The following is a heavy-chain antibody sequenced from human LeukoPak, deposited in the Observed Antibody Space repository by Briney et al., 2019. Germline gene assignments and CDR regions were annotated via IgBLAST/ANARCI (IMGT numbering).Heavy chain of an antibody. D-gene: IGHD6-13*01. CDR2: INQISSHI. V-gene: IGHV3-21*01. Sequence: GGSLRLSCAASGFTFSSSAMNWVRQVPGKGLEWVSSINQISSHIYYAESVRGRFSISRDNAKNSVYLQMNSLRAEDTAVYYCARGGIAAAGIDYWGQGTLVTVSS. CDR1: GFTFSSSA. J-gene: IGHJ4*02. CDR3: ARGGIAAAGIDY.